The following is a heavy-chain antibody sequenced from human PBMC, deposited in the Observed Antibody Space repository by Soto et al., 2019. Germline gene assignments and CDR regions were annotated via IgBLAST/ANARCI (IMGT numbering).Heavy chain of an antibody. CDR2: FYHTGTT. CDR1: GASATNRIYW. D-gene: IGHD2-15*01. J-gene: IGHJ4*02. V-gene: IGHV4-61*01. Sequence: PPETLSLTCHVSGASATNRIYWWSWLRQPPGKRLEWFGYFYHTGTTDYNPSLSSRLTMSVDTAKNQFTLNFSSVTAPATATYFCAREIVARAHLPFFDHWGQGTLVTVSS. CDR3: AREIVARAHLPFFDH.